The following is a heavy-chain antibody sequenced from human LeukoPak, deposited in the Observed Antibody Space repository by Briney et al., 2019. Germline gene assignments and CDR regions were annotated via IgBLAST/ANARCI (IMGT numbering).Heavy chain of an antibody. CDR2: IYPGDSDT. V-gene: IGHV5-51*01. D-gene: IGHD3-22*01. Sequence: GESLKISGKGSGYSFANYGIAGVRQMPGKGLDWMGIIYPGDSDTKYRPSFQGHVTISADKSINTAYLQWSSLTASDTAMYYCARLTDYYDSSGYYRNYNWFDPWGQGTLVTVSS. CDR3: ARLTDYYDSSGYYRNYNWFDP. CDR1: GYSFANYG. J-gene: IGHJ5*02.